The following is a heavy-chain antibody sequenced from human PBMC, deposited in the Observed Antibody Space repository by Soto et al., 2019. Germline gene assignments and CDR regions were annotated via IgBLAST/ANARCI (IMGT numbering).Heavy chain of an antibody. Sequence: GGSLRLSCAASGFSVTSYAMSWLRQAPGKGLEWVSVLSGSGIGKEYADSVRGRFTISRDNAKNSLHLQMNSLRAEDTAVYYCTRDASRDSSARGWFDPWGPGTLVTVSS. V-gene: IGHV3-23*01. J-gene: IGHJ5*02. CDR2: LSGSGIGK. CDR3: TRDASRDSSARGWFDP. D-gene: IGHD6-13*01. CDR1: GFSVTSYA.